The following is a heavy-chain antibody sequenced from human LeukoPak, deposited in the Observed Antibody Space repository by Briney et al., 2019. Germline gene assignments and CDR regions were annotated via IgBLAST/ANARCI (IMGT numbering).Heavy chain of an antibody. CDR1: GFTFSTYD. J-gene: IGHJ3*02. V-gene: IGHV3-48*02. CDR2: ISASTTII. CDR3: ARDAGSSWYWGALDI. Sequence: GGSQRLSCVASGFTFSTYDMNWVRQAPGKGLEWVSYISASTTIIYYADSVKGRFTVSRDEAKNSMHLQMNSLRDEDTAVYYCARDAGSSWYWGALDIWGQGTVVTVSS. D-gene: IGHD6-13*01.